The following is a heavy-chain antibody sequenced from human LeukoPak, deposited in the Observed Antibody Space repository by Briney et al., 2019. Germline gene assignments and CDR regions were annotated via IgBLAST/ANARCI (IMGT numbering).Heavy chain of an antibody. CDR3: ARGPKMLWSGFLH. J-gene: IGHJ4*02. Sequence: GRSLRLSCAASGFTFSSYAMHWVRQAPGKGLEWVAVISYDGSNKYYADSVKGRFTISRDNSKNTLYLQMNSPRAEDTAVYYCARGPKMLWSGFLHWGQGTLVTVSS. D-gene: IGHD3-3*01. CDR1: GFTFSSYA. CDR2: ISYDGSNK. V-gene: IGHV3-30-3*01.